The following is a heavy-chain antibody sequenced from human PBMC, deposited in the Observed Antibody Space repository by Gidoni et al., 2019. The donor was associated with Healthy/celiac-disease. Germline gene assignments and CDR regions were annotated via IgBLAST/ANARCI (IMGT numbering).Heavy chain of an antibody. CDR2: ISWDGGST. CDR3: AKDLDYGGNSDAFDI. D-gene: IGHD4-17*01. Sequence: ELQLVESGGVVVQPGGSLRLSCAASGFTFDDYAMHWVRQAPGKGLEWVSLISWDGGSTYYADSVKGRFTIARDNSKNSLYLQMNSLRAEDTALYYCAKDLDYGGNSDAFDIWGQGTMVTVSS. CDR1: GFTFDDYA. J-gene: IGHJ3*02. V-gene: IGHV3-43D*04.